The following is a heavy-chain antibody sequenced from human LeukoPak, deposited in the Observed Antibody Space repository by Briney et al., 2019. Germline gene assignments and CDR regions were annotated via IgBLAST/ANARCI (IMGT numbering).Heavy chain of an antibody. CDR2: FDPEDGET. Sequence: ASVTVSCKVSGYTLTELSMHWVRQAPGKGLEWMGGFDPEDGETIYAQKFQGRVTMTEDTSTDTAYMELSSLRSEDTAVYYCATQGGYCSSTSCYGSQYYYYMDVWGKGTTVTVSS. V-gene: IGHV1-24*01. J-gene: IGHJ6*03. CDR3: ATQGGYCSSTSCYGSQYYYYMDV. D-gene: IGHD2-2*01. CDR1: GYTLTELS.